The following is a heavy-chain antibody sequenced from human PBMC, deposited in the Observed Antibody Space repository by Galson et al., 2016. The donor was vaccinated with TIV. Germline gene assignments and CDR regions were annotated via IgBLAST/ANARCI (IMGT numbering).Heavy chain of an antibody. CDR1: GYTFRTYG. CDR3: ARSLVQGVVSQYHGMDV. V-gene: IGHV1-18*01. D-gene: IGHD3-10*01. J-gene: IGHJ6*02. Sequence: SVKVSCKASGYTFRTYGISWVRQAPGQGLEWMGWISAYTGNTNYAQKVQGRLTMTTDSSTSIAYMELRSLKSDDTAVYYCARSLVQGVVSQYHGMDVWGQGTTVTVSS. CDR2: ISAYTGNT.